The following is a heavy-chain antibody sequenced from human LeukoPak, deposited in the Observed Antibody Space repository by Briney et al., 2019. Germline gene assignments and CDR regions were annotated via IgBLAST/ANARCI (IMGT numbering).Heavy chain of an antibody. CDR3: ATDPGGYDDFDY. D-gene: IGHD5-12*01. J-gene: IGHJ4*02. V-gene: IGHV1-24*01. CDR2: FDPEDGET. Sequence: ASVKVSCKVSGYTLTELSMHWVRQAPGKGLEWMGGFDPEDGETNYAQKFQGRVTMTEDTSTDTAYMELSSLRSEDTAVYYCATDPGGYDDFDYWGQGTLVTVSS. CDR1: GYTLTELS.